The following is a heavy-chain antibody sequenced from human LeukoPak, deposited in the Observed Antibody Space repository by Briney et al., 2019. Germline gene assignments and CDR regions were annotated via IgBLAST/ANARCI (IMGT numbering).Heavy chain of an antibody. CDR2: IYYSGST. Sequence: SETLSLTCTVSGVSISNYYWSWIRQPPRKGLEWIGYIYYSGSTNYNPSLKSRVTISVDTSKNQFSLKLSSVTAADTAVYYCATGSYGGDYWGQGTLVAVSS. V-gene: IGHV4-59*08. CDR3: ATGSYGGDY. J-gene: IGHJ4*02. CDR1: GVSISNYY. D-gene: IGHD3-10*01.